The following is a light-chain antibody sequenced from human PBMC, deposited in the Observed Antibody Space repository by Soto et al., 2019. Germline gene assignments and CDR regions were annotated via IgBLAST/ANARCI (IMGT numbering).Light chain of an antibody. V-gene: IGKV1-13*02. J-gene: IGKJ5*01. CDR3: QQFNSYPIT. CDR1: QDIRGA. CDR2: DVS. Sequence: AIQVTQSPSSLSASVGDRVTITCRASQDIRGALAWYQHKPGKAPKLLIYDVSTLESGVPSRFSGSGSGTEFTLTISSLQPEDFGTYYCQQFNSYPITFGHGTRLEIK.